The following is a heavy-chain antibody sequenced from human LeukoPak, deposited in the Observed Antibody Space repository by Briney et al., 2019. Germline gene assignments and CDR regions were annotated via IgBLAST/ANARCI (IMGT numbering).Heavy chain of an antibody. CDR1: GYTLTELS. J-gene: IGHJ4*02. D-gene: IGHD2-15*01. CDR3: ARDLVAAPSE. V-gene: IGHV1-2*02. Sequence: ASVKVSCKVSGYTLTELSMHWVRQAPGQGLEWMGWINPNSGGTNYAQKFQGRVTMTRDTSSSTAYMDLSRLRSDDTAIYYCARDLVAAPSEWGQGTLVTVSS. CDR2: INPNSGGT.